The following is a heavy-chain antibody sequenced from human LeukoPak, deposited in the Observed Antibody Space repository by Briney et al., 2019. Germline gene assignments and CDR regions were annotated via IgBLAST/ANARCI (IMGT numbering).Heavy chain of an antibody. J-gene: IGHJ4*02. CDR1: GFSLSTSGMC. Sequence: SGPTLVKPIQTLTLTCTFSGFSLSTSGMCVSWIRQPPGKALEWLARIYWDDDKYYSTSLKTRLTISKDTSKNQVVLTMTNMDPVHTATYYCALAYYYGSGSYPFDYWGQGTLDTVSS. CDR2: IYWDDDK. CDR3: ALAYYYGSGSYPFDY. V-gene: IGHV2-70*11. D-gene: IGHD3-10*01.